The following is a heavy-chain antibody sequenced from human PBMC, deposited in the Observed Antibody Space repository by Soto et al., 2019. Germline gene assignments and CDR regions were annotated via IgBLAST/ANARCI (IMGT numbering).Heavy chain of an antibody. V-gene: IGHV1-2*02. CDR1: GYTFTGYY. CDR2: INPNSGGT. J-gene: IGHJ3*02. Sequence: ASVKVSCKXSGYTFTGYYMHWVRQAPGQGLEWMGWINPNSGGTNYAQKFQGRVTMTRDTSISTAYMELSRLRSDDTAVYCCARHHDYYDSSGYVDDAFDIWGQGTMVTVSS. CDR3: ARHHDYYDSSGYVDDAFDI. D-gene: IGHD3-22*01.